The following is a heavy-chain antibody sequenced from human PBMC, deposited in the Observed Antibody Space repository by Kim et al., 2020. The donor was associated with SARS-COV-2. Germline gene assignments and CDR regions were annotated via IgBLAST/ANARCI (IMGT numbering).Heavy chain of an antibody. CDR3: ARDAWSRLRGLTYSYHGMAL. J-gene: IGHJ6*02. CDR2: ISYDGSNK. D-gene: IGHD3-10*01. Sequence: GGSLRLSCAPSGFTFSCCAMHWVRQAPGKGLEWVAVISYDGSNKYYADSVKGRFTISRDNSKNTLYLQMNSLRAEDTALYYCARDAWSRLRGLTYSYHGMALWGQGTTGTVSS. CDR1: GFTFSCCA. V-gene: IGHV3-30-3*01.